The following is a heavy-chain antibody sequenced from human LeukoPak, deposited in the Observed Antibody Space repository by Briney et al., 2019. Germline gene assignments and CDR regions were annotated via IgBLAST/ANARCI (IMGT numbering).Heavy chain of an antibody. V-gene: IGHV3-21*01. J-gene: IGHJ4*02. CDR3: ARDPPFIIGTTFFDY. CDR2: ISTSSTYI. Sequence: PGGSLRLSCAASRFTFSDFAMSWVRQAPGKGLEWVSSISTSSTYIYYADSVKGRFTISRDNAKNSLYLQMNSLRAEDTAVYYCARDPPFIIGTTFFDYWGQGTLVTVSS. D-gene: IGHD1-20*01. CDR1: RFTFSDFA.